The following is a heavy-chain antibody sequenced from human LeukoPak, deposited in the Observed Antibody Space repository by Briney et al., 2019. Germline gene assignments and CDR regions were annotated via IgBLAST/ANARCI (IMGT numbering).Heavy chain of an antibody. Sequence: GGSLRLSCAASGFTFSSYAMSWVRQAPGKGLEWVSAISGSGGSTYYADSVKGRFTISRDNSKNTLYLQMNSLRVEDTAVYYCAQRHRVTTVPVSAFDIWGQGTMVTVSS. J-gene: IGHJ3*02. CDR1: GFTFSSYA. CDR2: ISGSGGST. CDR3: AQRHRVTTVPVSAFDI. D-gene: IGHD4-17*01. V-gene: IGHV3-23*01.